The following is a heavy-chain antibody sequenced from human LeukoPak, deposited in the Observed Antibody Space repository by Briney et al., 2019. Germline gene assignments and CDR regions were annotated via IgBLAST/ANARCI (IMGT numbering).Heavy chain of an antibody. V-gene: IGHV3-30*03. J-gene: IGHJ4*02. CDR1: GFTFSSYG. D-gene: IGHD1-26*01. CDR2: ISYDGSNK. CDR3: ARTEDSGSYSFDY. Sequence: GGSLRLSCAASGFTFSSYGMHWVRQAPGKGLEWVAVISYDGSNKYYADSVKGRFTISRDNSKNTLYLQMNSLRAEDTAVYYCARTEDSGSYSFDYWGQGTLVTVSS.